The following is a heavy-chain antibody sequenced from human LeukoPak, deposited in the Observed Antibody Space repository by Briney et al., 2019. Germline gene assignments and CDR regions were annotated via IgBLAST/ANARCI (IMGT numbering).Heavy chain of an antibody. D-gene: IGHD3-9*01. Sequence: GASLRLSCAASGLVFSNFAMNWVRQAPGKGPEWVSSINEGGDKTHYADSVKGRFTISRDNSKNTLYLQMNSLRAEDTAVYYCAKQYLVGDHWGQGTLVTVSS. J-gene: IGHJ4*02. CDR3: AKQYLVGDH. CDR1: GLVFSNFA. V-gene: IGHV3-23*01. CDR2: INEGGDKT.